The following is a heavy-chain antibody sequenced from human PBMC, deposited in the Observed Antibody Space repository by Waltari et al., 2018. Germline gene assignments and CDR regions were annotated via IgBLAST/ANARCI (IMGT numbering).Heavy chain of an antibody. Sequence: EVQLVESGGGLVQPGGSLRLSCAASGFTFSSYWMSWVRQAPGKGLEWVANIKQDGSEKYDVDSVKGRFTISRDNAKNSLYLQMNSLRAEDTAVYYCARYGSGSIANWFDPWGQGTLVTVSS. V-gene: IGHV3-7*01. D-gene: IGHD2-15*01. CDR1: GFTFSSYW. CDR3: ARYGSGSIANWFDP. J-gene: IGHJ5*02. CDR2: IKQDGSEK.